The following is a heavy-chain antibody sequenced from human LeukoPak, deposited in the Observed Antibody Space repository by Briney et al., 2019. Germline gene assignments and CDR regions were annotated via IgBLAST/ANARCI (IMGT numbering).Heavy chain of an antibody. J-gene: IGHJ3*02. CDR3: ARERPDILTGPGPLDI. V-gene: IGHV4-31*01. D-gene: IGHD3-9*01. CDR1: GGSISSGGYY. CDR2: IYYSGST. Sequence: SETLSLTCTVSGGSISSGGYYWSWIRQHPGKGLEWIGYIYYSGSTNYNPTLKSPVTISVDTSKNLFSLKLSSVTAADTAVYYCARERPDILTGPGPLDIWGQGTMVTVSS.